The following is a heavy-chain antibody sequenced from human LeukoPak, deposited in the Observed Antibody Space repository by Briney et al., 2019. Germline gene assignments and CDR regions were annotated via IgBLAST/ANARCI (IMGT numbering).Heavy chain of an antibody. CDR3: ARDSGSSSPYFQH. D-gene: IGHD6-6*01. CDR1: GFTVSSNY. CDR2: IYSGGST. V-gene: IGHV3-53*01. Sequence: GGSLRLSCAASGFTVSSNYVSWVRQAPGKGLEWVSVIYSGGSTYYADSVKGRFTISRDNSKNTLYLQMNSLRAEDTAVYYCARDSGSSSPYFQHWGQGTLVTVSS. J-gene: IGHJ1*01.